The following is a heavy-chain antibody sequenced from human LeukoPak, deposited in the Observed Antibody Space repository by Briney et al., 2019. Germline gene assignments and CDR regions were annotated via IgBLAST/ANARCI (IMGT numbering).Heavy chain of an antibody. J-gene: IGHJ4*02. Sequence: PGGSLRLSCAASGFTFSSYAMSWVRQASGKGLEWVSAISGSGGSTYYADFVKGRFTISRDNSKNTLYLQMNSLRAEDTAVYYCAKNQETPLDPIDYWGQGTLVTVSS. CDR3: AKNQETPLDPIDY. V-gene: IGHV3-23*01. CDR2: ISGSGGST. CDR1: GFTFSSYA.